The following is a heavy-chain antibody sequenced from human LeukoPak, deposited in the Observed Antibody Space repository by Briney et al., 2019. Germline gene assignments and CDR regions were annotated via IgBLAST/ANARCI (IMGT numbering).Heavy chain of an antibody. Sequence: GESLKISCKGSGYSFTNYWIGWVRPMPGKGLKWMGIIYPGDSDTRYSPSFQGQVTISADKSISTSYLQWNSLKASDTAMYYCARQGSGWWGGRDYWGQGTLVTVSS. J-gene: IGHJ4*02. CDR1: GYSFTNYW. CDR3: ARQGSGWWGGRDY. D-gene: IGHD6-19*01. CDR2: IYPGDSDT. V-gene: IGHV5-51*01.